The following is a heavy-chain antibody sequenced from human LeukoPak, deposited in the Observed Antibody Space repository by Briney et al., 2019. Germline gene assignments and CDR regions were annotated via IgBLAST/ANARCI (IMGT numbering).Heavy chain of an antibody. D-gene: IGHD2-2*01. CDR2: ISWNSGRI. J-gene: IGHJ6*03. Sequence: PGGSLRLSCAASGFTLSSYPMNWVRQAPGKGLEWVSGISWNSGRIGYADSVKGRFTISRDNAKNSLYLQMNSLRAEDTAVYYCARMKLLFFRYYYYYMDVWGKGTTVTVSS. CDR3: ARMKLLFFRYYYYYMDV. CDR1: GFTLSSYP. V-gene: IGHV3-48*04.